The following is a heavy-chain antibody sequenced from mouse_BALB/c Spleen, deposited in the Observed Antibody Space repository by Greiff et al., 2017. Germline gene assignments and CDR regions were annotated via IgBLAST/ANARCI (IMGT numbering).Heavy chain of an antibody. D-gene: IGHD2-12*01. Sequence: EVKLVESGGDLVKPGGSLKLSCAASGFTFSNYGMSWVRQTPDKRLEWVANISSGGSYTYYPDSVKGRFTISRDNAKNTLYLQMSSLKSKDTAMYYCARHSYDVHYFAYWGQGTTLTVSS. J-gene: IGHJ2*01. CDR3: ARHSYDVHYFAY. CDR1: GFTFSNYG. CDR2: ISSGGSYT. V-gene: IGHV5-6*02.